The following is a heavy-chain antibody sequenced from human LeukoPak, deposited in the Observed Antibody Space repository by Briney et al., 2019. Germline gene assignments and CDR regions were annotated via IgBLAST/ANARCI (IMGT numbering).Heavy chain of an antibody. J-gene: IGHJ2*01. Sequence: SETLSLTCTVSGASISSYYWNWIRQPAGKGLEWIGRMYTRGSSNYNPSLKSRVTMSVDTSKNQFSLKLSSVTAADTAVYYCATSYYYDSSGYYLYFDLWGRGTLVTVSS. CDR2: MYTRGSS. D-gene: IGHD3-22*01. V-gene: IGHV4-4*07. CDR1: GASISSYY. CDR3: ATSYYYDSSGYYLYFDL.